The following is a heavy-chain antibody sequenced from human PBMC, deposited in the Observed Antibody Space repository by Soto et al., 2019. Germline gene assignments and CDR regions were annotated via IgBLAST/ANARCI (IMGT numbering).Heavy chain of an antibody. CDR1: GGSISSSY. D-gene: IGHD3-10*01. Sequence: ETLSLTCTVSGGSISSSYWSWIRQPPGKGLEWIGYIFYLGGTSYKPSLRSRVTISIDTSKNQFSLRLNSVTAADTAVYYCARRRGDGYNAFDIWGQGTMVTVSS. V-gene: IGHV4-59*08. J-gene: IGHJ3*02. CDR3: ARRRGDGYNAFDI. CDR2: IFYLGGT.